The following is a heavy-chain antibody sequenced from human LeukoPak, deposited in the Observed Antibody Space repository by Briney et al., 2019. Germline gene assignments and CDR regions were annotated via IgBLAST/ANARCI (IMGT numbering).Heavy chain of an antibody. CDR2: ISGSGGST. D-gene: IGHD3-22*01. CDR1: EFTFSSYA. Sequence: GGSLRLSCAASEFTFSSYAMSWVRQAPGKGLEWVSAISGSGGSTYYADSVKGRFTISRDNSKNTLYLQMNSLRAEDTAVYYCAKDPYYDSSGGVAFDYWGQGTLVTVSS. CDR3: AKDPYYDSSGGVAFDY. V-gene: IGHV3-23*01. J-gene: IGHJ4*02.